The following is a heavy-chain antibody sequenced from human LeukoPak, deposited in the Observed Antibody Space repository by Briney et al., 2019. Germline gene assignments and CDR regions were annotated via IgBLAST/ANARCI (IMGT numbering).Heavy chain of an antibody. V-gene: IGHV1-2*02. CDR1: GYTFTGYY. CDR3: ARSHGGITIRNWFDP. CDR2: INPNIAVT. D-gene: IGHD3-3*01. Sequence: GSSLRVSCKASGYTFTGYYMHWVRQAPRQPLKWLGWINPNIAVTNYAQKFRGRVSMTRDTSISTAYMELSRRRSDDTAVYYCARSHGGITIRNWFDPWGQGTLVTVSS. J-gene: IGHJ5*02.